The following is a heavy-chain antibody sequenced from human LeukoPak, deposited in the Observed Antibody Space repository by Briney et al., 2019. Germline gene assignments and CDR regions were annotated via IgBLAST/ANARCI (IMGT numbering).Heavy chain of an antibody. CDR2: ISKNGKTV. CDR1: GFTFSDYY. CDR3: ATTGLLGDIP. D-gene: IGHD2-21*01. V-gene: IGHV3-11*01. J-gene: IGHJ5*02. Sequence: GGSLRLSCAASGFTFSDYYMSWIRQAPGKGLEWLSYISKNGKTVYYADSVKGRFTISRDNAKKSVYLQMNSLRAEDTAVYYCATTGLLGDIPWGQGTLVTVSS.